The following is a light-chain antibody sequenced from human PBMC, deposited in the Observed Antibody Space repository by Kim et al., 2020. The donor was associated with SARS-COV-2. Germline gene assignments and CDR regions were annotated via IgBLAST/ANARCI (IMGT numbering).Light chain of an antibody. Sequence: EIVLTQSPGTLSLSPGERATLSCRASQSVSSSYLAWYQQKPGQAPRLLIHGASNRATGIPDRFSGSGSGTDFTLIISRLEPEDSAVYYCQQYGSSAWAFGQGTKVDIK. CDR1: QSVSSSY. V-gene: IGKV3-20*01. CDR3: QQYGSSAWA. CDR2: GAS. J-gene: IGKJ1*01.